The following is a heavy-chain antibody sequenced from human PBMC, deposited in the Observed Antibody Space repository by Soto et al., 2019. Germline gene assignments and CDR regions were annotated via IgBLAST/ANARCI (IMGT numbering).Heavy chain of an antibody. CDR1: GGTFSSYA. J-gene: IGHJ6*02. CDR3: ARXSAGTLFYYYYYYGMDV. Sequence: ASVKVSCKASGGTFSSYAISWVRQAPGQGLEWMGGINPSGGSTSYAQKFQGRVTMTRDTSTSTVYMELSSLRSEDTAVYYCARXSAGTLFYYYYYYGMDVWGPGTTVTVSS. V-gene: IGHV1-46*01. CDR2: INPSGGST. D-gene: IGHD6-13*01.